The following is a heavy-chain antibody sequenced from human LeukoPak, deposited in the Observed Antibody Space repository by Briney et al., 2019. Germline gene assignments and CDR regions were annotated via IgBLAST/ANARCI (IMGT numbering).Heavy chain of an antibody. CDR2: VSGSGGST. V-gene: IGHV3-23*01. CDR3: AKLKTMVDYYFDY. D-gene: IGHD4/OR15-4a*01. CDR1: GFTLSNYA. J-gene: IGHJ4*02. Sequence: GGSLRLSCAASGFTLSNYAMSWVRQAPGKGLEWVSSVSGSGGSTHYADSVKGRFTISRDNSKNTLYLQMNSLRVEDTAIYYCAKLKTMVDYYFDYWGLGTLVTVSS.